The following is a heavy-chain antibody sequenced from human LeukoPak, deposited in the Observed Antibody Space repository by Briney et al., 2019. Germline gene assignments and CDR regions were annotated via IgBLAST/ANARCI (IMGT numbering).Heavy chain of an antibody. D-gene: IGHD2-15*01. CDR3: EMTMKYCSGGTCQEAFEI. CDR2: ISGSGGRT. J-gene: IGHJ3*02. CDR1: GFTFSTHA. V-gene: IGHV3-23*01. Sequence: GGSLRLSCAASGFTFSTHARSWVGQAPGKGLEWVSPISGSGGRTYHADAVKGRFTISRDNSKTTLFLQMNSLRAEETAIYYCEMTMKYCSGGTCQEAFEIWGQGTLVTVSS.